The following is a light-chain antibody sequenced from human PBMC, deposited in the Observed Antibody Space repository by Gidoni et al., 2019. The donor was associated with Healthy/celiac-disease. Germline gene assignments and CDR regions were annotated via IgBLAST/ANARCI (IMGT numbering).Light chain of an antibody. Sequence: DIQLTQSPSFLSASVGDRVTITCRASQGISSYLAWYQQKPGKAPKLLIDAASTLQSGVPSRFSGSGAGTEFTLTISSLQPEDCSTYYCQQLNSYPYTCGQGTKLEIK. CDR2: AAS. V-gene: IGKV1-9*01. CDR1: QGISSY. J-gene: IGKJ2*01. CDR3: QQLNSYPYT.